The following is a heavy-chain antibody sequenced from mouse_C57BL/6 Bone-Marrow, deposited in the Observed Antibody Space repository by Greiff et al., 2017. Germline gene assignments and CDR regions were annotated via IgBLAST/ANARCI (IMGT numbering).Heavy chain of an antibody. CDR1: GYTFTDYY. CDR3: ARLGTTVFDY. CDR2: INPYNGGT. D-gene: IGHD1-1*01. V-gene: IGHV1-19*01. J-gene: IGHJ2*01. Sequence: VHVKQSGPVLVKPGASVKMSCKASGYTFTDYYMNWVKQSHGKSLEWIGVINPYNGGTSYNQKFKGKATLTVDKSSSTAYMELNSLTSEDSAVYYCARLGTTVFDYWGQGTTLTVSS.